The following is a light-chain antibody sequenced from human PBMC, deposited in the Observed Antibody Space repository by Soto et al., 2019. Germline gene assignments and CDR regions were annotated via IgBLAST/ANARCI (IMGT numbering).Light chain of an antibody. V-gene: IGLV4-69*01. J-gene: IGLJ2*01. CDR1: SGHSSYA. CDR2: LSSDGSH. CDR3: QTWDTGARVV. Sequence: QPVLTQSPSASASLGASVKLTCTLSSGHSSYAIAWHQQQPEQGPRYLMKLSSDGSHSKGDGIPDRFSGSSSGAERYLTISGLQSEDEADYYCQTWDTGARVVFGGGTKLTVL.